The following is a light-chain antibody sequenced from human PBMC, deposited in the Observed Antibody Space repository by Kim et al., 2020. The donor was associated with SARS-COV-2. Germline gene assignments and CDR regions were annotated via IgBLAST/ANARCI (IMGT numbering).Light chain of an antibody. CDR3: QQYGSSPAT. J-gene: IGKJ1*01. V-gene: IGKV3-20*01. Sequence: EIVLTQSPGTLSLSPGERATLSCRASQTVTSNYLAWYQQKPGQAPRLLIYGASSRATGISDRFSGSGSGTDFTLTISRLEPEDFAVYYFQQYGSSPATFGQGTKVEIK. CDR2: GAS. CDR1: QTVTSNY.